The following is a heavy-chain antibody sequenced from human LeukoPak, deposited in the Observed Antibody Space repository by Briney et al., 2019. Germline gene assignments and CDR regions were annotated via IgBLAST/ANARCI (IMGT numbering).Heavy chain of an antibody. CDR3: AKTVYECSSTSCYDLEVYYYYMDV. D-gene: IGHD2-2*01. Sequence: GGSLRLSCAASGFTFSSYGMHWVRQAPGKGLAWVAFIRYDGSNKYYVDSVNGRFTISRDNSKNTLYLQMNSLRAEDTAVYYCAKTVYECSSTSCYDLEVYYYYMDVWGKGTTVTISS. V-gene: IGHV3-30*02. CDR2: IRYDGSNK. CDR1: GFTFSSYG. J-gene: IGHJ6*03.